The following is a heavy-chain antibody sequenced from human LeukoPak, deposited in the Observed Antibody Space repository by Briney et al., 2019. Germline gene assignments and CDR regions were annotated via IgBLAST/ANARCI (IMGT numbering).Heavy chain of an antibody. Sequence: GGSLRLSCAASGFTVSDNYITWVRHAPGEGLGWVSIIYSGGNTYDADSVKGRFTISRDSSKNTLFLQMNSLRAEDTAVYYCARVEKQWWALDYWGQGALVTVAS. CDR2: IYSGGNT. D-gene: IGHD2-15*01. CDR3: ARVEKQWWALDY. V-gene: IGHV3-53*01. CDR1: GFTVSDNY. J-gene: IGHJ4*02.